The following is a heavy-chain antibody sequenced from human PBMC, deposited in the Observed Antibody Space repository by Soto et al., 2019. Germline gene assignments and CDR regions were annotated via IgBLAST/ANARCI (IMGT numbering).Heavy chain of an antibody. CDR3: AHLVVAGLTYYFDY. J-gene: IGHJ4*02. D-gene: IGHD6-19*01. V-gene: IGHV2-5*02. CDR1: GFSLSTSAVG. Sequence: QITLKESGPTLVKPTQPLTLTCTFSGFSLSTSAVGVGWIRQPPGKALEWLAFIYWDDDKRYSPSLKSSLTTTKATSKTQVVPATTNMDPVDTATYYSAHLVVAGLTYYFDYWGQGTLVTVSS. CDR2: IYWDDDK.